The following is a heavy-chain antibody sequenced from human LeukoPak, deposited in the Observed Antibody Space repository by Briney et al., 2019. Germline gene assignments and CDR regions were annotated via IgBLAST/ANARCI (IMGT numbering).Heavy chain of an antibody. CDR2: IYYSGST. CDR3: ARGGYSYGNAFDI. V-gene: IGHV4-31*03. D-gene: IGHD5-18*01. J-gene: IGHJ3*02. CDR1: GGSISSGDYY. Sequence: SQTLSLTCTVSGGSISSGDYYWSWIRQHPGKGLEWIGYIYYSGSTYYNPSLKSRVTISVDTSKNQFSLKLSSVTAADTAVYYRARGGYSYGNAFDIWGQGTMVTVSS.